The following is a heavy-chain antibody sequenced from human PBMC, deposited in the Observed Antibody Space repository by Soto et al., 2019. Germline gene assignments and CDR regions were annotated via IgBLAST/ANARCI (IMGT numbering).Heavy chain of an antibody. Sequence: QVQLVQSGAEVQKPGSSVKVSYKASGGTFSSYAISWVRQAPGQGLEWMGGIIPIFGTANYAQKFQGRATITADESTSTADMELSSLRSEDTAVYYCARDVAARPVSYYYGMDVWGQGTTVTVSS. CDR3: ARDVAARPVSYYYGMDV. J-gene: IGHJ6*02. CDR1: GGTFSSYA. V-gene: IGHV1-69*01. D-gene: IGHD6-6*01. CDR2: IIPIFGTA.